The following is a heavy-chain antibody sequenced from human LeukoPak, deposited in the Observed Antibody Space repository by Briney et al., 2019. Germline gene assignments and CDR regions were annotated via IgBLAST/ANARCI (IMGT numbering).Heavy chain of an antibody. D-gene: IGHD6-13*01. CDR1: GFTFITYG. CDR2: ISGSGGST. J-gene: IGHJ6*03. V-gene: IGHV3-23*01. CDR3: AKEQQLANYYYYYMDV. Sequence: GGSLRLSCAASGFTFITYGMSWVRQAPGKGLEWVSAISGSGGSTYHADSVKGRFTISRDNSKNTLFLQMNSLRAEDTAVYYCAKEQQLANYYYYYMDVWGKGTTVTISS.